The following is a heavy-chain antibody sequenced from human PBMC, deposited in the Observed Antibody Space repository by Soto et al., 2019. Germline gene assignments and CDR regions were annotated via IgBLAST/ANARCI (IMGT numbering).Heavy chain of an antibody. CDR3: ARLDDLCMDV. V-gene: IGHV1-69*13. D-gene: IGHD1-1*01. Sequence: ASVKVSCKASGGTFSSYAISWVRQAPGQGLEWMGGIIPIFGTANYAQKFQGRVTITADESTSTAYMELSSLRSEDTAVYYCARLDDLCMDVWGQGTTVTVSS. J-gene: IGHJ6*02. CDR2: IIPIFGTA. CDR1: GGTFSSYA.